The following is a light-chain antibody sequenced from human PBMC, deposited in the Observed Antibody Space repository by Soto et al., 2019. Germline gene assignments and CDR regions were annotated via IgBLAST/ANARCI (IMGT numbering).Light chain of an antibody. V-gene: IGLV3-10*01. CDR3: YSTDSSGDHSWV. CDR2: EDN. CDR1: ALPKRY. J-gene: IGLJ2*01. Sequence: SYELTQPPSVSVSPGQTARLTCSGDALPKRYAYWYQQKSGQAPVLVIYEDNKRPSGIPERFSASSSGTMATLTISGAQVEDEADYYCYSTDSSGDHSWVFGGGTKLTVL.